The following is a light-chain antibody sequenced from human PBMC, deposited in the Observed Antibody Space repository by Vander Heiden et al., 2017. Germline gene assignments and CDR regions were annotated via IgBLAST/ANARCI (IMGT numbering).Light chain of an antibody. CDR1: SSDIGEHNF. V-gene: IGLV2-14*03. CDR2: DVN. J-gene: IGLJ1*01. CDR3: SSYTSGSTFYV. Sequence: QSSLTHPASVSRPPGLSITITCTGTSSDIGEHNFVSWYQKHPDKAPQLIIFDVNKRSSGVSSRFSGSKSGNTASLTISGLQPEDEAYYYCSSYTSGSTFYVCGTGTEVSVL.